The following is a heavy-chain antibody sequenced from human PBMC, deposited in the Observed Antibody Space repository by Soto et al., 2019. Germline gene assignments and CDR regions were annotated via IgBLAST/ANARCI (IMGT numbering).Heavy chain of an antibody. CDR1: GYSFTSYW. Sequence: GESLKISCKGSGYSFTSYWIGWVRQMPGKGLEWMGIIYPGDSDTRYSPSFQGQVTISADKSISTAYLQWSSLKASDTAMYYCARQATVTTYDQDYYYYMDVWGKGTTVTVSS. J-gene: IGHJ6*03. D-gene: IGHD4-17*01. CDR2: IYPGDSDT. CDR3: ARQATVTTYDQDYYYYMDV. V-gene: IGHV5-51*01.